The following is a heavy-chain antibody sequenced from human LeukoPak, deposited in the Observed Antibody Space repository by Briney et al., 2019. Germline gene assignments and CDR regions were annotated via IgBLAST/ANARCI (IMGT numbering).Heavy chain of an antibody. D-gene: IGHD2-15*01. J-gene: IGHJ4*02. CDR3: ARGIVVVAGASDHFDY. V-gene: IGHV3-66*01. Sequence: PGGSLRLSCAASGFTVSSNYMSWVRQAPGKGLEWVSGIYSGGRTDYADSVKGRFTISRDNSKNTLYLQMNSLRADDTALYFCARGIVVVAGASDHFDYWGQGTLITVSS. CDR1: GFTVSSNY. CDR2: IYSGGRT.